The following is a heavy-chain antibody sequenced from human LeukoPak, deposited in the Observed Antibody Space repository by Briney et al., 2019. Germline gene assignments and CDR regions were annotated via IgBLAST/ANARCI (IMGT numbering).Heavy chain of an antibody. V-gene: IGHV4-4*07. CDR3: ARLDMIVVVFDY. CDR1: GGSISSYY. CDR2: IYTSGST. Sequence: SETLSLTCTVSGGSISSYYWSWIRQPAGKGLEWIGRIYTSGSTNYNPSLKSRVTMSVDTSKNQFSLKLRSVTAADTAVYYCARLDMIVVVFDYWRQGTLVTVSS. J-gene: IGHJ4*02. D-gene: IGHD3-22*01.